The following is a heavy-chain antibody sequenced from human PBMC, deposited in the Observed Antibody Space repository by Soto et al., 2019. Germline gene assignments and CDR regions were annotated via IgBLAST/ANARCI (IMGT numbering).Heavy chain of an antibody. CDR2: IIPILGIA. CDR1: GDTFSSYT. CDR3: ARYCSGGSCTGSRYYYGMDV. V-gene: IGHV1-69*02. D-gene: IGHD2-15*01. Sequence: SPVKVSGKASGDTFSSYTISWVRQAPGQGLEWMGRIIPILGIANYAQKFQGRVTITADKSTSTAYMELSSLRSEDTAVYYCARYCSGGSCTGSRYYYGMDVWGQGTTVTVSS. J-gene: IGHJ6*02.